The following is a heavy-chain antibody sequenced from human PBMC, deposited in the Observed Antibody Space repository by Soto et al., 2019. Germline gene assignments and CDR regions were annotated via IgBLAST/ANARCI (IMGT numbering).Heavy chain of an antibody. Sequence: ASVKVSCKASGYTFTGYCMHWVRQAPGQGLEWMGWISPNSGGTNYAQKFQGRVTMTRDTSISTAYMELSRLRSDDTAGYYWARRRDYYDSSGYYYAFEIWGPGTTVTVSS. CDR1: GYTFTGYC. V-gene: IGHV1-2*02. CDR2: ISPNSGGT. J-gene: IGHJ3*02. D-gene: IGHD3-22*01. CDR3: ARRRDYYDSSGYYYAFEI.